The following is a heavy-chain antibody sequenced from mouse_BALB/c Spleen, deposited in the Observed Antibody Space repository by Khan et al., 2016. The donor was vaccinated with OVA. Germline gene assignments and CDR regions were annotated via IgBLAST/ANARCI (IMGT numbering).Heavy chain of an antibody. Sequence: EVQLVESGPGLVKPSQSLSLTCTVTGYSITSDYAWNWIRQFPGNKLEWMGYINYSGGTSYLPSLKSRISITRDTSKNQFFLQLNSVTTEDSATYYCARWFAYWGQGTLATVS. CDR2: INYSGGT. CDR3: ARWFAY. J-gene: IGHJ3*01. V-gene: IGHV3-2*02. CDR1: GYSITSDYA.